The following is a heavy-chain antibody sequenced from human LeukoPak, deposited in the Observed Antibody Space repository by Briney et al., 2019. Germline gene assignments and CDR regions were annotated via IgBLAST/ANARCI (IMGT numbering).Heavy chain of an antibody. J-gene: IGHJ4*02. CDR3: ARMSPDSPSFDY. V-gene: IGHV2-70*17. Sequence: SGPALVKPTQTLTLTCTFSGFSLSTPEMCVTWIRQPPGKALEWLARIDWDDDKFYSPSLRTRLTISKDTPKNQVVLRMTNMDPVDTGTYYCARMSPDSPSFDYWGQGALITVSS. CDR1: GFSLSTPEMC. D-gene: IGHD2-15*01. CDR2: IDWDDDK.